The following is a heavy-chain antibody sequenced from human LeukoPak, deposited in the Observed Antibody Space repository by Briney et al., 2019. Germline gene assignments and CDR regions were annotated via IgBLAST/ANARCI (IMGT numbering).Heavy chain of an antibody. J-gene: IGHJ4*02. V-gene: IGHV3-23*01. D-gene: IGHD3-9*01. CDR1: GFTFSSYA. CDR2: ISGSGGST. Sequence: TGGSLRLSCAASGFTFSSYAMSWVRQAPGKGLEWVSAISGSGGSTYYADSVKGRFTISRDNSKNTLYLRMNSLRAEDTAVYYCAEAYYDILTGYFDDYWGQGTLVTVSS. CDR3: AEAYYDILTGYFDDY.